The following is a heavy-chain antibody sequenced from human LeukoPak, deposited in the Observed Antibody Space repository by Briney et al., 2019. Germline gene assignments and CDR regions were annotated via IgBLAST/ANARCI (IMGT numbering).Heavy chain of an antibody. Sequence: GGSLRLSCAASAFTFSRYWTTWVRQAPGKGLEWVANINEDGSEKYYLDSVRGRFTISRDNAKNSLYVQMNSLRAEDTAVYYCARDKEYSYGLFDYWGQGTLVTVSS. V-gene: IGHV3-7*01. D-gene: IGHD5-18*01. J-gene: IGHJ4*02. CDR1: AFTFSRYW. CDR3: ARDKEYSYGLFDY. CDR2: INEDGSEK.